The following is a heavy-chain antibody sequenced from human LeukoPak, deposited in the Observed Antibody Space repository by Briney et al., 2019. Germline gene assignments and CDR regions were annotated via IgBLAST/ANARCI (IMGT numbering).Heavy chain of an antibody. CDR2: TWYDGSNK. V-gene: IGHV3-33*01. Sequence: PGRSLRLSCAASGFTFSSYGMHWVRQAPGKGLEWVAVTWYDGSNKYYADSVKGRFTISRDNPKNTLYLQMNNLRVEDTAVYYCARVHWGNYYLNAFDIWGQGTMVTVSS. CDR1: GFTFSSYG. D-gene: IGHD3-10*01. CDR3: ARVHWGNYYLNAFDI. J-gene: IGHJ3*02.